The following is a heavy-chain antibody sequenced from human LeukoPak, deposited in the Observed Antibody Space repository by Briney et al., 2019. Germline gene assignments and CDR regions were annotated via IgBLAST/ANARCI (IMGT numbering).Heavy chain of an antibody. CDR1: GFTFTGHY. V-gene: IGHV1-2*02. Sequence: ASVRLSCKASGFTFTGHYIHWVRQAPGQGLEWMGWINPGGGGTNYAQNFQGRVTTTRDTSISTSYMELGRLRSDNTAVYYCARETQMGVGATDYWGQGTLVTVSS. CDR3: ARETQMGVGATDY. D-gene: IGHD1-26*01. CDR2: INPGGGGT. J-gene: IGHJ4*02.